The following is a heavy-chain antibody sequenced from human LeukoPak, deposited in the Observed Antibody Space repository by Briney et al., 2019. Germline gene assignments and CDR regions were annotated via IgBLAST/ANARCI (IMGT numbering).Heavy chain of an antibody. D-gene: IGHD5-18*01. V-gene: IGHV3-7*05. CDR2: IKQDGSEK. J-gene: IGHJ4*02. Sequence: QPGGSLRLSCAASGFTFSSYWMSWVRQAPGKGLEWVANIKQDGSEKYYVDSVKGRFTISRDNAKNSLYLQMNSLRAEDTAVYYCARAGLWSRYYFDYWGQGTLVTVST. CDR3: ARAGLWSRYYFDY. CDR1: GFTFSSYW.